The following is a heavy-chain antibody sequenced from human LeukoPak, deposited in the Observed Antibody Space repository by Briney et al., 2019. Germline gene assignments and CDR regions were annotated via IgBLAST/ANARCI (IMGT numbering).Heavy chain of an antibody. J-gene: IGHJ4*02. V-gene: IGHV3-23*01. Sequence: PGGSLRLSCAASGFTFNSYAMTWVRQAPGKGLEWVSDISGSGGSTYYADSVKGRFTISRDNSNHTVYLQMNSLRAEDTAVYYCAKGLIDSSVSRGQFDYWGQGSLVTVSS. D-gene: IGHD2/OR15-2a*01. CDR3: AKGLIDSSVSRGQFDY. CDR1: GFTFNSYA. CDR2: ISGSGGST.